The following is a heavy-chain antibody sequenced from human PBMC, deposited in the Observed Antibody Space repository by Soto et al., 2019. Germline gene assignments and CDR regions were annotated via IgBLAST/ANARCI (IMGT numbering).Heavy chain of an antibody. CDR2: IYYSGST. Sequence: SETLSLTCTVSGGSVSSGSYYWSWIRQPPGKGLEWIGYIYYSGSTNYNPSLKSRVTISVDTSKNQFSLKLSSVTAADTAVYYCARWIQLWWYNWFDPWAREPWSPSPQ. J-gene: IGHJ5*02. D-gene: IGHD5-18*01. CDR3: ARWIQLWWYNWFDP. CDR1: GGSVSSGSYY. V-gene: IGHV4-61*01.